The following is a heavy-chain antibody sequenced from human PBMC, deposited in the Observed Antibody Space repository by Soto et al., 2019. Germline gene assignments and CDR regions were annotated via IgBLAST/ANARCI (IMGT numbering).Heavy chain of an antibody. CDR1: GYTFTGHY. V-gene: IGHV1-2*02. CDR3: GRGRSGQIVVFY. D-gene: IGHD1-26*01. J-gene: IGHJ4*02. CDR2: IGPESGAT. Sequence: SVKVSCKASGYTFTGHYIHWVRQAPEQGPEWMGEIGPESGATRYAQRFQGRVTMTRDMSITTVYMELNNLSPDDTAVYYCGRGRSGQIVVFYWGQGTPVTVSS.